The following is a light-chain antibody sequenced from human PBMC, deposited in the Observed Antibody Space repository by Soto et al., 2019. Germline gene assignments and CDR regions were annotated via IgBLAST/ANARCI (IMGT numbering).Light chain of an antibody. Sequence: QSVLTQPPSVSAAPGQKVTISCSGTSSNIGNNYVSWYQQLPGTAPKLLIYDNNRRPSGIPDRFSGSTSGTSATLGITGLQTGDEADYYCGTWDSSLNDLVFGGGTKLTVL. CDR2: DNN. J-gene: IGLJ3*02. CDR1: SSNIGNNY. V-gene: IGLV1-51*01. CDR3: GTWDSSLNDLV.